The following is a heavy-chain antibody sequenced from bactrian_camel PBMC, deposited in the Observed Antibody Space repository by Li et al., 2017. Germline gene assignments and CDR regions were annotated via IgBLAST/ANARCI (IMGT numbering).Heavy chain of an antibody. J-gene: IGHJ4*01. V-gene: IGHV3-2*01. CDR1: GFSFNTASV. CDR2: IDTSSNT. CDR3: ATDYAGEDFYSDYDGHYY. D-gene: IGHD4*01. Sequence: HVQLVESGGGSVQAGGSLTLSCEASGFSFNTASVMTWVRQAPGKGLEWVSSIDTSSNTYYADNVKDRFTISRDNAKNAVYLQMNSLKSEDTALYYCATDYAGEDFYSDYDGHYYWGQGTQVTVS.